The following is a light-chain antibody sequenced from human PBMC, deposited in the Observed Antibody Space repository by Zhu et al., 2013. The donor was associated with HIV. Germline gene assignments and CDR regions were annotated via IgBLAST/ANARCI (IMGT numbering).Light chain of an antibody. V-gene: IGKV3-20*01. Sequence: EIVLTQSPGTLSLSPGERATLSCRASQSVSSSYLAWYQQKRGQAPRLLIHGASTRATGIADRFSGSGSGTDFTLTISSLHPDDFATYYCQQANNFPLTFGGGTKVEIK. J-gene: IGKJ4*01. CDR3: QQANNFPLT. CDR1: QSVSSSY. CDR2: GAS.